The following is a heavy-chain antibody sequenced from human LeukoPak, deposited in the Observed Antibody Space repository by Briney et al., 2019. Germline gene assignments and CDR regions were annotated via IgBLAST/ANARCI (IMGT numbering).Heavy chain of an antibody. J-gene: IGHJ4*02. Sequence: SETLSLTCTVSGGSISSSSYYWGWIRQPPGKGLEWIGSIYYSGSTYYNPSLKSRVTISVDTSKNQFSLKLSSVTAADTAVYYCARPHLYYYGSGTNYYFDYWGQGTLVTVSS. CDR1: GGSISSSSYY. D-gene: IGHD3-10*01. V-gene: IGHV4-39*01. CDR3: ARPHLYYYGSGTNYYFDY. CDR2: IYYSGST.